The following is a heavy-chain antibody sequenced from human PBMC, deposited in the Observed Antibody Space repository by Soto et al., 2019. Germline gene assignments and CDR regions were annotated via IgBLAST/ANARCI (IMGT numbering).Heavy chain of an antibody. CDR3: ARDCGGACDSAFDP. Sequence: EVQLVESGGGFAQPGGSLRLSCAASGFSFSSHWMYWVRQAPGKGLVWVSRINSDGSSTSYADSVKGRFTISRDNAENTLYLQMTSLRGDDTAVYYCARDCGGACDSAFDPWGQGTLVTVSS. CDR2: INSDGSST. V-gene: IGHV3-74*01. CDR1: GFSFSSHW. J-gene: IGHJ5*02. D-gene: IGHD3-22*01.